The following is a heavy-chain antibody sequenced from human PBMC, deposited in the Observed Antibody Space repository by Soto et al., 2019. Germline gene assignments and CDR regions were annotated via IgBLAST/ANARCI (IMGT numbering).Heavy chain of an antibody. D-gene: IGHD1-26*01. CDR1: GGSIRSNNW. V-gene: IGHV4-4*02. CDR3: ARVYSGSYSDY. Sequence: QVQLQESGPGLVKPSGTLSLTCAVSGGSIRSNNWWSWVRQPPGKGLEWIGEIFHSGSTNYNPSLKARVTISVDKAKNQFSLKLSAVTAADTAVYYCARVYSGSYSDYWGQGTLVTVSS. CDR2: IFHSGST. J-gene: IGHJ4*02.